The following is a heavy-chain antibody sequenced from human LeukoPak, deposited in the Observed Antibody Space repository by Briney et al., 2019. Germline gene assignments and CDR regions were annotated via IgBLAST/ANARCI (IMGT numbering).Heavy chain of an antibody. Sequence: GGSLRLSCAASGFPFDNWRMHWVRQAPGKGLGRLALIHFDGTHKYHLDSVNGRFTISRDNSKNTLYLQMNSLRPEDTAVYYCAKDDNGPQDYWGQGILVTVSS. V-gene: IGHV3-30*02. D-gene: IGHD1-14*01. CDR1: GFPFDNWR. CDR2: IHFDGTHK. CDR3: AKDDNGPQDY. J-gene: IGHJ4*02.